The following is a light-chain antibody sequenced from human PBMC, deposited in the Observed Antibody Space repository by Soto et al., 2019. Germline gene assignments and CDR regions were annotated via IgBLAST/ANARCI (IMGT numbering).Light chain of an antibody. CDR1: ISNIGSNT. J-gene: IGLJ3*02. CDR3: AAWDDSLNGWV. CDR2: GNI. V-gene: IGLV1-44*01. Sequence: QSVLTQPPSASGTPGQRVTISCSGSISNIGSNTVNWYQQLPGAAPKLLIYGNIQRPSGVPDRFSGSKSGTSASLDISGLQSEDEADYYCAAWDDSLNGWVFGGGTKLTVL.